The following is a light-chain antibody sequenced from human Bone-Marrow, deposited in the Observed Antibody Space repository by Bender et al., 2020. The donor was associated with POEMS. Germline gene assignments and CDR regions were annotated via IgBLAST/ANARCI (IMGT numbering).Light chain of an antibody. CDR3: QSRGTYWV. J-gene: IGLJ3*02. Sequence: SYELTQPPSVSVSPGQTARIACSGDGLSKEYAYWYQQKPGQAPVLVIYKDNERPSGIPERFSGSSSGTTVTLTISGVQAEDEGDYYCQSRGTYWVFGGGTEVTVL. CDR2: KDN. CDR1: GLSKEY. V-gene: IGLV3-25*03.